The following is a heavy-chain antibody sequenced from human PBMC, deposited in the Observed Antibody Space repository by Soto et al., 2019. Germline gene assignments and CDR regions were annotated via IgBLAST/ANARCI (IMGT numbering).Heavy chain of an antibody. J-gene: IGHJ5*02. Sequence: GSLRLSCAASGFTFSSYGMHRVRQAPGKGLEWVAVISYDGSNKYYADSVKGRFTISRDNSKNTLYLQMNSLRAEDTAVYYCAKPAAYSSGWFLRHWFDPWRQGTLDPVS. CDR2: ISYDGSNK. CDR3: AKPAAYSSGWFLRHWFDP. V-gene: IGHV3-30*18. CDR1: GFTFSSYG. D-gene: IGHD6-19*01.